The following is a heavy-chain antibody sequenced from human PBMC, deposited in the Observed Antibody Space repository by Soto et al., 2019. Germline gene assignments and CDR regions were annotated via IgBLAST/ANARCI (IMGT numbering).Heavy chain of an antibody. V-gene: IGHV4-59*01. Sequence: SETLSLTCTVSGGSSSSYYWSWIRQPPGKGLEWIGYIYYSGSTNYNPSLKSRVTISVDTSKNQFSLKLSSVTAADTAVYYCARAGVLLWFGELLRTHFDYWGQGTPVTVSS. CDR3: ARAGVLLWFGELLRTHFDY. J-gene: IGHJ4*02. D-gene: IGHD3-10*01. CDR1: GGSSSSYY. CDR2: IYYSGST.